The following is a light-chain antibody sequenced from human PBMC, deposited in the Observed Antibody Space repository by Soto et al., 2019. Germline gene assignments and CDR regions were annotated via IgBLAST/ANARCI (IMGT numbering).Light chain of an antibody. CDR3: QQYMSYYSLT. CDR2: KVT. J-gene: IGKJ1*01. Sequence: DIQMTQSPSTLSASVGDRVTITCRASQSLNDWLAWYQQKQGKAPRLLSYKVTNLESGVPSRFSGSGSGTEFTLTISRLKPDDFATYYCQQYMSYYSLTFGQGTKVEIK. CDR1: QSLNDW. V-gene: IGKV1-5*03.